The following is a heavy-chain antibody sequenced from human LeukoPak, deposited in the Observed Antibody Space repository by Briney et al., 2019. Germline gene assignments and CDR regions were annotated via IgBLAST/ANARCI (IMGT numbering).Heavy chain of an antibody. Sequence: TTSETLSLTCAVYGGSFSGYYWSWIRQPPGKGLEWIGEINHSGSTNYNPSLKSRVTISVDTSKNQFSLKLSSVTAADTAVYYCARLVAYYGSGSPGDYWGQGTLATVSS. CDR2: INHSGST. CDR1: GGSFSGYY. V-gene: IGHV4-34*01. D-gene: IGHD3-10*01. CDR3: ARLVAYYGSGSPGDY. J-gene: IGHJ4*02.